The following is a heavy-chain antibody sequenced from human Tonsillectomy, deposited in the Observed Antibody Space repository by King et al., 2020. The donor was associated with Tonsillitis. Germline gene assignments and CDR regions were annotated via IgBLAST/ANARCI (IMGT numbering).Heavy chain of an antibody. CDR3: ARYYGSGTYLDY. Sequence: VQLVGSGGGLVQPGGSLRLSCAASGFTFSSYEMNWVRQAPGKGLKWVSYISGSGSAIYYADSVKGRFTISRDNAKNSLYLQMNSLRAEDTAIYYCARYYGSGTYLDYWGQGTLVTVSS. J-gene: IGHJ4*02. D-gene: IGHD3-10*01. CDR2: ISGSGSAI. CDR1: GFTFSSYE. V-gene: IGHV3-48*03.